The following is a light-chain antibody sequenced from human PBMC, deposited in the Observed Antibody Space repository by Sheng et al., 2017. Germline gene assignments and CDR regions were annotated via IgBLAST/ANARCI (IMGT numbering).Light chain of an antibody. Sequence: EIVMTQSPATLSVSPGERATLSCRASRSVSSNLAWYQQKPGQAPRPLIYSASTRAAGIPARFXGSGSGTEFTLTISSLQSEDFAVYYCQQYDDWPRAFGPGTRVDIK. J-gene: IGKJ3*01. CDR1: RSVSSN. V-gene: IGKV3-15*01. CDR2: SAS. CDR3: QQYDDWPRA.